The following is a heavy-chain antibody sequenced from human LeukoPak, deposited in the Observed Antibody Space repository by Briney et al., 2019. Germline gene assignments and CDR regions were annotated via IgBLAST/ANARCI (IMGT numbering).Heavy chain of an antibody. J-gene: IGHJ4*02. Sequence: PGGSLRLSCAASGFTFSDYYMSWIRQAPGQGLEWLSYISSSSTYTNYADSVKGRFSISRDNAKNSVYLQMNSLRAEDTAVYYCARDSITNTVAGTLFDLWGQGTLVTVSS. CDR2: ISSSSTYT. CDR1: GFTFSDYY. V-gene: IGHV3-11*06. D-gene: IGHD6-19*01. CDR3: ARDSITNTVAGTLFDL.